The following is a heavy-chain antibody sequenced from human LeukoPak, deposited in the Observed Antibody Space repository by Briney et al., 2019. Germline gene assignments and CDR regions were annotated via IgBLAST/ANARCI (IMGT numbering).Heavy chain of an antibody. Sequence: SETLSLTCTVSGASFSNDYWSWVRQAPGKGLEWIGYIYHNGRTNYNPSLKSRITMSIDTSQKQFSLKLISVTAADTAVYYCARIIGPNSWYFDLWGRGTLVTVSS. CDR1: GASFSNDY. J-gene: IGHJ2*01. D-gene: IGHD2/OR15-2a*01. CDR2: IYHNGRT. CDR3: ARIIGPNSWYFDL. V-gene: IGHV4-59*01.